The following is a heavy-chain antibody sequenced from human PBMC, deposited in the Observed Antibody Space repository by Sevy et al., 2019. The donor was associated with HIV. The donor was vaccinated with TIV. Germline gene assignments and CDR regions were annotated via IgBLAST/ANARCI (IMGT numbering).Heavy chain of an antibody. CDR1: GFTFSSYW. CDR2: IKQDGSEK. CDR3: ARTSGAGAFDI. J-gene: IGHJ3*02. D-gene: IGHD7-27*01. Sequence: GGYLRLSCAASGFTFSSYWMSWVRQAPGKGLEWVANIKQDGSEKYYVDSVKGRFTISRDNAKNSLYLQMNSLRAEDTAVYYCARTSGAGAFDIWGQGTMVTVSS. V-gene: IGHV3-7*01.